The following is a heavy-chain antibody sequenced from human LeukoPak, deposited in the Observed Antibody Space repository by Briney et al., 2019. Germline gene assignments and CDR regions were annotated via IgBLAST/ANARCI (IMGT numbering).Heavy chain of an antibody. J-gene: IGHJ4*02. CDR2: ISGSGRST. CDR1: GFTFSRFA. CDR3: AREDDVAAERAPIDC. D-gene: IGHD2-21*01. V-gene: IGHV3-23*01. Sequence: PGGSLRLSCSASGFTFSRFAVTWVRQAPGKGLEWVSGISGSGRSTYYADSVKGRFTITRDNSNNTLYLQMSSLRADGTAIYYCAREDDVAAERAPIDCWGQGALVTVS.